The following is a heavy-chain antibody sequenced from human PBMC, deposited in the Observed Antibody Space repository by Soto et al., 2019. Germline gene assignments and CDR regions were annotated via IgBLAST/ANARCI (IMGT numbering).Heavy chain of an antibody. CDR3: GRIGGGDYPFFFFDY. J-gene: IGHJ4*02. D-gene: IGHD4-17*01. V-gene: IGHV1-46*01. CDR1: GYTFTTYY. CDR2: INPSGTST. Sequence: ASVKVSCKASGYTFTTYYIHWVRQAPGEGLEWMGLINPSGTSTSYAQKFQGRVTTVRDTSTSTVYMELSSLRSEDTAVYYCGRIGGGDYPFFFFDYGGRGPLVTVSS.